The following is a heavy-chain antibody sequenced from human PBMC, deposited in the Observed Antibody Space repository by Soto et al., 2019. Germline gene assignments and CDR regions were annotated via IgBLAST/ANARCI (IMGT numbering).Heavy chain of an antibody. CDR2: MNPNSGNT. V-gene: IGHV1-8*01. J-gene: IGHJ6*02. CDR1: GYTFTSYD. CDR3: ARGFSSGWGLYYYYYGMDV. D-gene: IGHD6-19*01. Sequence: QVQLVQSGAEVKKPGASVKVSCKASGYTFTSYDINWVRQATGQGLEWMGWMNPNSGNTGYAQKFQARVTMTRNTSISTAYMELSSLRSEDTAVYYCARGFSSGWGLYYYYYGMDVWGQGTTVTVSS.